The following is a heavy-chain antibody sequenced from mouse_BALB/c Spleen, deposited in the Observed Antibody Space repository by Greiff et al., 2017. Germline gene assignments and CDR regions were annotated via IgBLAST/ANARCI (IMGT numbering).Heavy chain of an antibody. J-gene: IGHJ4*01. D-gene: IGHD3-2*01. CDR3: ARSARGQRGLDD. V-gene: IGHV5-17*02. CDR2: ISSGSSTI. CDR1: GFTFSSFG. Sequence: EVQVVESGGGLVQPGGSRKLSCAASGFTFSSFGMHWVRQAPEKGLEWVAYISSGSSTIYYADTVKGRFTISRDNPKNTLFLQMTSLRSEDTAMYYCARSARGQRGLDDWGQGTSVTVSS.